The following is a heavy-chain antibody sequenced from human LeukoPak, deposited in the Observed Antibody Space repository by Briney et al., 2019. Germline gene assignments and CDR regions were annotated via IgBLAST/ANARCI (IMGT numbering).Heavy chain of an antibody. CDR3: GKTTVGYSSGQKPAWPVDY. D-gene: IGHD5-18*01. CDR1: GFSFGSHA. CDR2: IFGSGGSP. Sequence: GGSLRLSCEASGFSFGSHAMYWVRQAPGKGLEWVAGIFGSGGSPHYADSVKGRFTISRDNSRNTVYLQINSLRAEDTAVYYCGKTTVGYSSGQKPAWPVDYWGQGTLVTVSS. V-gene: IGHV3-23*01. J-gene: IGHJ4*02.